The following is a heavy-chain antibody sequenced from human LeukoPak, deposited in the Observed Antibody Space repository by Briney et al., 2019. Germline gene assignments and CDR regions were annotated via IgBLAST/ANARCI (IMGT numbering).Heavy chain of an antibody. J-gene: IGHJ4*02. D-gene: IGHD3-9*01. CDR2: ISYDGGHK. Sequence: GGSLRLSCAASGFSFSDYGMHWVREAPVKGLEWVALISYDGGHKYYRDSVKGRFTISRNNSNNTLFLQMNDLSAEDLAVYYCARGDHFTGYLQYYFDQWGQGTLVTVSS. CDR3: ARGDHFTGYLQYYFDQ. V-gene: IGHV3-30*03. CDR1: GFSFSDYG.